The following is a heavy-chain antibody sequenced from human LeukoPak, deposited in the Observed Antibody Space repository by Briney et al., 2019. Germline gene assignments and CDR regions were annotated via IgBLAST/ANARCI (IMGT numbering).Heavy chain of an antibody. CDR2: ITSSGTTI. Sequence: GGSLRLSCAASGFTFSTYSMNWVRQAPGKGLEGISYITSSGTTIYYADSVKGRFTISRDNAKNSLYLQMSSLRDEDTAVYYCATRSASTYNYLDYWGQGTLVTVSS. J-gene: IGHJ4*02. CDR3: ATRSASTYNYLDY. CDR1: GFTFSTYS. V-gene: IGHV3-48*02. D-gene: IGHD2-2*02.